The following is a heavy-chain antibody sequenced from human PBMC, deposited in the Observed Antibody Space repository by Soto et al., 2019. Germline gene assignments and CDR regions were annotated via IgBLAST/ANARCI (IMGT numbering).Heavy chain of an antibody. Sequence: SETLSLTCTVSGGSISSSSYYWGWIRQPPGKGLEWIGSIYYSGSTYYNPSLKSRVTISVDTSKNQFSLKLSSVTAADTAVYYCARSLGGGGYSVYEPGNSYYYYGMDVWGQGTTVTVSS. CDR2: IYYSGST. CDR3: ARSLGGGGYSVYEPGNSYYYYGMDV. D-gene: IGHD5-12*01. CDR1: GGSISSSSYY. V-gene: IGHV4-39*01. J-gene: IGHJ6*02.